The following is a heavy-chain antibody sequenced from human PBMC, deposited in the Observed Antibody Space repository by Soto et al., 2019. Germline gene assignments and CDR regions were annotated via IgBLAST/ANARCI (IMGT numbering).Heavy chain of an antibody. D-gene: IGHD2-2*01. J-gene: IGHJ6*03. CDR3: ARGPIVVVPAATVYYYYYYMDV. CDR2: INHSGST. CDR1: GGSFSCYY. V-gene: IGHV4-34*01. Sequence: SETLSLTCAVYGGSFSCYYWSWIRQPPGKGLEWIGEINHSGSTNYNPSLKSRVTISVDTSKNQFSLKLSSVTAADTAVYYCARGPIVVVPAATVYYYYYYMDVWGKGTTVTVSS.